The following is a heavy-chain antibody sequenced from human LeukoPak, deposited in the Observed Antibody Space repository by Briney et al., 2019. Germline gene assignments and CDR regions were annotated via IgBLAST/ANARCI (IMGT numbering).Heavy chain of an antibody. J-gene: IGHJ5*02. Sequence: SETLSLTCAVSGYSISSDNWWGWIRQPPGRGLEWIGYIYYSGSTYYNPSLKSRVTMSIDTSNNQFSLKLTSVAAVDTAVYYCVKKIAAAAWFDPWGQGTPVTVSS. CDR1: GYSISSDNW. D-gene: IGHD6-13*01. CDR3: VKKIAAAAWFDP. V-gene: IGHV4-28*01. CDR2: IYYSGST.